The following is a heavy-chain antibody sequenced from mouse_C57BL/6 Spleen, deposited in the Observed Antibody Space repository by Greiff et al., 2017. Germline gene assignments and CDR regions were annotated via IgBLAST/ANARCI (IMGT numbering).Heavy chain of an antibody. D-gene: IGHD2-12*01. CDR2: IYPGSGST. V-gene: IGHV1-55*01. CDR3: ARSSYSPSDY. J-gene: IGHJ2*01. Sequence: QVQLQQPGAELVKPGASVKMSCKASDYTFTSYWITWVKQRPGQGLEWVGDIYPGSGSTNYNEKFKSKATLTVDTSSSTAYMQLSSLTSEDSAVYYCARSSYSPSDYWGQGTTLTVSS. CDR1: DYTFTSYW.